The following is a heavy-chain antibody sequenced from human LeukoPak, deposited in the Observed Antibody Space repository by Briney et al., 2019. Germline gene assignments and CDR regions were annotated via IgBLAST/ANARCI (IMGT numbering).Heavy chain of an antibody. CDR3: AREVDPTFDY. J-gene: IGHJ4*02. V-gene: IGHV3-21*01. CDR2: ITSSSTYI. Sequence: GGSLRLSCAAYGFTFSSYSMNWVRQAPGKGLEWVSSITSSSTYIYYADSVKGRFTISRDNAKNSLYLQMNSLRAEDTAVYYCAREVDPTFDYWGQGTLVTVSS. CDR1: GFTFSSYS.